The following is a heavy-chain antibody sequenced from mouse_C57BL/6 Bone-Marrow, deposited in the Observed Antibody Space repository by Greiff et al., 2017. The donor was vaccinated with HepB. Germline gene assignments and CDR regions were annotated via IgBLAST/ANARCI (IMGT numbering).Heavy chain of an antibody. J-gene: IGHJ3*01. CDR3: SRGHDVSSDAWFAF. V-gene: IGHV3-6*01. CDR2: ISYDGCN. CDR1: GYSITSGYS. Sequence: EVKLMESGPGLVKPSQSLSLTCSVTGYSITSGYSWTWIRQFPGNKLDWMGYISYDGCNNYNPSLKNRLVITRNTSKNQFCLNLNSVTTEDTATYYGSRGHDVSSDAWFAFWGRGTLVTVSA. D-gene: IGHD1-1*01.